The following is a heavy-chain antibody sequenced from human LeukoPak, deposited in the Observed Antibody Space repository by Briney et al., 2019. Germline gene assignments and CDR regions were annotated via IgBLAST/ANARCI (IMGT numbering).Heavy chain of an antibody. V-gene: IGHV4-39*01. Sequence: SETLSLTCTVSGGSISSSSYYWGWIRQPPGKGLEWIGSIYYSGSTYYNPSLKSRVTISVDTSKNQFSLKLSSVTAADTAVYYCARQWIRLLWFGELLLGNWFDPWGQGTLVTVSS. CDR3: ARQWIRLLWFGELLLGNWFDP. CDR1: GGSISSSSYY. CDR2: IYYSGST. J-gene: IGHJ5*02. D-gene: IGHD3-10*01.